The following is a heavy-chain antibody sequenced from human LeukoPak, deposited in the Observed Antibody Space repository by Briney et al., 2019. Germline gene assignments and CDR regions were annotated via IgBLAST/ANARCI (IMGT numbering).Heavy chain of an antibody. J-gene: IGHJ5*02. D-gene: IGHD6-13*01. CDR3: ARALPYSSSWYHYNWFDP. Sequence: SETLSLTFAVYGGSFSGYYWSWIRQPPGKGLEWIGEINHSGSTNYNPSLKSRVTISVDTSKNQFSLKLSSVTAADTAVYYCARALPYSSSWYHYNWFDPWGQGTLVTVSS. V-gene: IGHV4-34*01. CDR1: GGSFSGYY. CDR2: INHSGST.